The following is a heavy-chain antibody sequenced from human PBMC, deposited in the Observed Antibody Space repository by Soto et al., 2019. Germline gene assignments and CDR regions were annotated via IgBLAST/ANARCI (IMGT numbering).Heavy chain of an antibody. J-gene: IGHJ4*02. CDR2: IIPIFGTA. Sequence: QVQLVQSGAEVKKPGSSVRVPCKASGGTFSTYAFSWVRQAPRQGLEWMGGIIPIFGTANYAQKFQGRVTITADESTSTVYMELSSLRSEDTAVYYCARWAGSNWYGPFDYWGQGTLVTVSS. V-gene: IGHV1-69*12. D-gene: IGHD6-13*01. CDR3: ARWAGSNWYGPFDY. CDR1: GGTFSTYA.